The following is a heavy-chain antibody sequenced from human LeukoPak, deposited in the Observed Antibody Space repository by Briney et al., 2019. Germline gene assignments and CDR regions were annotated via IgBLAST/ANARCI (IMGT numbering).Heavy chain of an antibody. V-gene: IGHV3-74*01. CDR3: ASAAAAGTDY. CDR1: GFTFSSYA. Sequence: GGSLRLSCAASGFTFSSYAMSWVRQAPGKGLEWVSRINNDGSSTIYADSVRGRFTISRDNAKNTLYLQMNSLRAEDTAVYYCASAAAAGTDYWGQGTLVTVSS. D-gene: IGHD6-13*01. CDR2: INNDGSST. J-gene: IGHJ4*02.